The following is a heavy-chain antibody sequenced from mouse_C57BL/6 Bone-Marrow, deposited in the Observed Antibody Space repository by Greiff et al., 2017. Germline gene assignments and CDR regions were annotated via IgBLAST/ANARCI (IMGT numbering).Heavy chain of an antibody. J-gene: IGHJ3*01. CDR3: ARLGRFAY. V-gene: IGHV1-4*01. CDR2: INPSSGYT. CDR1: GYTFTSYT. Sequence: VQGVESGAELARPGASVKMSCKASGYTFTSYTMHWVKQRPGQGLEWIGYINPSSGYTKYNQKFKDKATLTADKSSSTAYMQLSSLTSEDSAVYYCARLGRFAYWGQGTLVTVSA.